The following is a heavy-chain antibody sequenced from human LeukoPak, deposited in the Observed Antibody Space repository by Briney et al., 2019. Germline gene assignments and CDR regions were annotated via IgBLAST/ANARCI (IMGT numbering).Heavy chain of an antibody. CDR2: IYYSGSI. CDR3: ARTFFTETWFDP. CDR1: GGSINSYY. J-gene: IGHJ5*02. D-gene: IGHD2/OR15-2a*01. Sequence: SETLSLTCSVSGGSINSYYWSWIRQPPGKGLEWIGYIYYSGSIKYNPSLKSRVTMSVDTSKNQFTLKLSSVTAADTAVYYCARTFFTETWFDPWGQGTLVTVSS. V-gene: IGHV4-59*01.